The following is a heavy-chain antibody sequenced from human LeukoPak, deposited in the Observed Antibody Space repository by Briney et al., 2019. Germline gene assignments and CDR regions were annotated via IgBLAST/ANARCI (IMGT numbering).Heavy chain of an antibody. V-gene: IGHV3-74*01. CDR2: INSDGSST. D-gene: IGHD2-15*01. Sequence: GGSLRLTCAASGFTFSRYWMHWVRQTPGKGLVWVSRINSDGSSTRYADSVKGRFTISRGNAKNTLDLQMSSLRAEDTAVYYCARVDCSGGSCYFDYWGQGTLVTVSS. CDR1: GFTFSRYW. CDR3: ARVDCSGGSCYFDY. J-gene: IGHJ4*02.